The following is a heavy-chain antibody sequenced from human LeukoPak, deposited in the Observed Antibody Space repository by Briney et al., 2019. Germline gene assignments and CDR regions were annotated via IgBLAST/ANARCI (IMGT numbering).Heavy chain of an antibody. D-gene: IGHD3-22*01. CDR3: ARDYYYYDSSGYYPWFDP. J-gene: IGHJ5*02. V-gene: IGHV1/OR15-1*02. Sequence: ASVKVSCKASGYIFTDYYMHWVRQAPGQELGWMGRINPNSGGANYGQKFQGRVTMTRDTSISTAYTELSSLRSEDTAVYYCARDYYYYDSSGYYPWFDPWGQGTLVTVSS. CDR1: GYIFTDYY. CDR2: INPNSGGA.